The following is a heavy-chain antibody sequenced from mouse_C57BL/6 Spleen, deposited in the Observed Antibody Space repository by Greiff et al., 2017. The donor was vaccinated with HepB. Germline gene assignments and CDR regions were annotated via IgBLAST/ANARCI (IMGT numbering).Heavy chain of an antibody. CDR3: ARKAYYGSSLGYFDY. J-gene: IGHJ2*01. Sequence: VQLQQSGAELVKPGASVKLSCKASGYTFTSYWMQWVKQRPGQGLEWIGEIDPSDSYTNYNQKFKGKATLTVDPSSSTAYMQLSSLPSEDSAVYYCARKAYYGSSLGYFDYWGQGTTLTVSS. D-gene: IGHD1-1*01. CDR1: GYTFTSYW. CDR2: IDPSDSYT. V-gene: IGHV1-50*01.